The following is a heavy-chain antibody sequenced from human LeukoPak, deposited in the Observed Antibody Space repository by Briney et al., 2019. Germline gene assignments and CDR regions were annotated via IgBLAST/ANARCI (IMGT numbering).Heavy chain of an antibody. CDR2: ISHSAIT. D-gene: IGHD3-10*01. Sequence: SETLSLTCAVSGYSISSGYYWGWIRQPPRKGLEWIGSISHSAITYHNPSLKSRDTISIDTSKNQFSLKLSSVTAADTAVYYCATFYGSGSRYFAYWGQGALVTVSS. CDR1: GYSISSGYY. V-gene: IGHV4-38-2*01. CDR3: ATFYGSGSRYFAY. J-gene: IGHJ4*02.